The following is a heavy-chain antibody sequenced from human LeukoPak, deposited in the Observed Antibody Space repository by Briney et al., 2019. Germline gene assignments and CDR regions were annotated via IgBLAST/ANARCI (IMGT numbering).Heavy chain of an antibody. D-gene: IGHD4-17*01. J-gene: IGHJ5*02. V-gene: IGHV3-74*01. CDR2: INSDGSST. CDR1: GFTFGNYA. Sequence: GGSLRLSCAGSGFTFGNYAMTWVRQAPGKGLVWVSRINSDGSSTSYADSVKGRFTISRDNAKNTLYLQMNSLRAEDTAVYYCARDPYGDYWFDPWGQGTLVTVSS. CDR3: ARDPYGDYWFDP.